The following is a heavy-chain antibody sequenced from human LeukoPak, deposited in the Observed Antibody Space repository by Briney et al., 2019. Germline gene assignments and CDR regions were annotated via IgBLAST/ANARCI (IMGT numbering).Heavy chain of an antibody. CDR2: ISSSSSSYT. CDR1: GFTFSDYY. D-gene: IGHD6-13*01. V-gene: IGHV3-11*05. J-gene: IGHJ4*02. Sequence: KPGGSLRLSCAASGFTFSDYYMSWIRQAPGKGLEWVSYISSSSSSYTNYADSVWGRFTISRDNAKNSLYLQMNSLRAEDTAVYYCARDRPRVSHSHPPYFDYWGQGTLVTVSS. CDR3: ARDRPRVSHSHPPYFDY.